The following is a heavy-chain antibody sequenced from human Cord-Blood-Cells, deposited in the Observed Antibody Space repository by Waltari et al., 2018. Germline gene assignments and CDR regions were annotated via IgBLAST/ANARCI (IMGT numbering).Heavy chain of an antibody. V-gene: IGHV1-69*11. Sequence: QVQLVQSGAEVKKPGSSVKVSCKASGGTFSSYAISWVRQAPGQGLEWMGGSIPNLGTANNAQKFQGRVTITADESTSTAYMELSSLRSEDTAVYYCARETRGIAARPFAFDIWGQGTMVTVSS. CDR3: ARETRGIAARPFAFDI. CDR2: SIPNLGTA. CDR1: GGTFSSYA. J-gene: IGHJ3*02. D-gene: IGHD6-6*01.